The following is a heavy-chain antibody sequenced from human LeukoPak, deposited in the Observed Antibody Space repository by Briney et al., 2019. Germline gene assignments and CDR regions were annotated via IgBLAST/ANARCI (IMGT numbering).Heavy chain of an antibody. CDR3: AKDSSSWSPSFEY. V-gene: IGHV3-30*18. Sequence: GRSLTLSCAGSGFTFRSYGMHWVRQAPGKGLEWVAVISTDGSNKYYGDSVKGRFTISRDNSKNTLYLQMNSLRAEDTAVYYCAKDSSSWSPSFEYWGQGTLVTVSS. J-gene: IGHJ4*02. CDR2: ISTDGSNK. CDR1: GFTFRSYG. D-gene: IGHD6-13*01.